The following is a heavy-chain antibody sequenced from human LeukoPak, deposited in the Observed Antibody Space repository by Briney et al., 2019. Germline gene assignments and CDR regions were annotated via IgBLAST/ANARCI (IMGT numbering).Heavy chain of an antibody. V-gene: IGHV3-23*01. CDR2: ISGSGGST. CDR3: AKKARFGELYWSSNWFDP. Sequence: PSETLSLTCTVSGGSISSYYWSWIRQPPGKGLEWVSAISGSGGSTYYADSVKGRFTISRDNSKNTLYLQMNSLRAEDTAVYYCAKKARFGELYWSSNWFDPWGQGTLVTVSS. D-gene: IGHD3-16*01. J-gene: IGHJ5*02. CDR1: GGSISSYY.